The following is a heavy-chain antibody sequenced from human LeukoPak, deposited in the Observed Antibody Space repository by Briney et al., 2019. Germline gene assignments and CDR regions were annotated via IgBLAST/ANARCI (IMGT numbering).Heavy chain of an antibody. CDR1: GGSISSYH. D-gene: IGHD3-9*01. CDR2: IHYSGST. V-gene: IGHV4-59*08. Sequence: PSETLSLTCTVSGGSISSYHWIWIRQPPGKGLEWIGYIHYSGSTNYNPSLKSRVTTSVDTSKKQFSLKLRSVTAADTAVYYCARGADILTGYPLDYWGQGTLVTVSS. J-gene: IGHJ4*02. CDR3: ARGADILTGYPLDY.